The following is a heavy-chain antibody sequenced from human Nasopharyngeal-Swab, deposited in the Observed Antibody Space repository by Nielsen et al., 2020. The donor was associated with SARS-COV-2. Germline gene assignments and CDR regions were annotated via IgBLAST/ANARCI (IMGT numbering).Heavy chain of an antibody. J-gene: IGHJ4*02. CDR3: ARRLGLRAPFDY. Sequence: SETLSLTYTVSGGSMSNFHWSWIRLSPGKGLEWIGYVYDSGSTKYNPSLNSRVTISVDTPKTQFSLKVRSVTAADTAVYFCARRLGLRAPFDYWGQGTLVTVSS. V-gene: IGHV4-59*08. D-gene: IGHD5/OR15-5a*01. CDR1: GGSMSNFH. CDR2: VYDSGST.